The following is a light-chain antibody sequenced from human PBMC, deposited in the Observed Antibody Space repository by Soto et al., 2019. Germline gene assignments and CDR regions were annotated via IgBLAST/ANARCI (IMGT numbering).Light chain of an antibody. V-gene: IGKV3-20*01. J-gene: IGKJ5*01. CDR3: QQYGSSIT. CDR2: GAS. CDR1: QSVSSSY. Sequence: EIVLTQSPGTLSLSPGERATLSWRARQSVSSSYLAWYQQKPGQAPRLLIYGASSRATGIPDRFSGSGSGSDFTLTISRLEPEDFAVYYCQQYGSSITFGQGTRLEIK.